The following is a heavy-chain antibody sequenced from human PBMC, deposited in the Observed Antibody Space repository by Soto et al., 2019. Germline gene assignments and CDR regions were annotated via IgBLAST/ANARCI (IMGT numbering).Heavy chain of an antibody. Sequence: TLSLTCTVSGGSISSGDYYGSWIRQPPGKGLEWIGYIYYSGSTYYNPSLKSRVTISVDTSKNQFSLKLSSVTAADTAVYYCARVKAQGTYYYYGMDVWGQGTTVTSP. V-gene: IGHV4-30-4*01. CDR2: IYYSGST. J-gene: IGHJ6*02. D-gene: IGHD1-1*01. CDR1: GGSISSGDYY. CDR3: ARVKAQGTYYYYGMDV.